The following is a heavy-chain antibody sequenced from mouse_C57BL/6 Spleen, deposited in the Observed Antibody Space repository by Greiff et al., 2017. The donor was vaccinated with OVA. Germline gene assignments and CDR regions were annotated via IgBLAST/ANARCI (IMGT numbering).Heavy chain of an antibody. J-gene: IGHJ3*01. CDR3: ARGGTGFWFAY. D-gene: IGHD4-1*01. CDR2: ISDGGSYT. Sequence: EVKLMESGGGLVKPGGSLKLSCAASGFTFSSYAMSWVRQTPEKRLAWVATISDGGSYTYYPDNVKGRFTISRDNAKNNLYLQMSHLKSEDTAMYYCARGGTGFWFAYWGQGTLVTVSA. CDR1: GFTFSSYA. V-gene: IGHV5-4*03.